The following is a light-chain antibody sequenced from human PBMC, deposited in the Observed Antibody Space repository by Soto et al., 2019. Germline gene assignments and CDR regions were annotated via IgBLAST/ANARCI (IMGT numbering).Light chain of an antibody. Sequence: EIVLTQSPATLSVSPGERATLSCRASESVSDIYIAWYQQKPGQSPRLVVYGASNRAAGIPDRFSGSGSGTDFTLTISRLEPEDFAIYYCHQYGRTFGQGTKVDIK. CDR3: HQYGRT. CDR2: GAS. CDR1: ESVSDIY. J-gene: IGKJ1*01. V-gene: IGKV3-20*01.